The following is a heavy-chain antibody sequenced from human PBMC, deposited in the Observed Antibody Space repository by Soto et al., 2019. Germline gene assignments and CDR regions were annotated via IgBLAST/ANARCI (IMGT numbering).Heavy chain of an antibody. D-gene: IGHD2-21*02. J-gene: IGHJ6*02. Sequence: PGGSLRLSCAASGVTFSSYAMHWVRQAPGKGLGWVAVISYDGSNKYYADSVKGRFTISRDNSKNTLYLQMNSLRAEDTAVYYCARDLAYCGGDCMDYYGMDVWGQWTTVTVSS. V-gene: IGHV3-30-3*01. CDR2: ISYDGSNK. CDR1: GVTFSSYA. CDR3: ARDLAYCGGDCMDYYGMDV.